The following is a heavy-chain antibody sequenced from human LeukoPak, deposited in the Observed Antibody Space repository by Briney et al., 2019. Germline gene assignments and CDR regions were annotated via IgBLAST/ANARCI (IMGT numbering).Heavy chain of an antibody. J-gene: IGHJ4*01. V-gene: IGHV4-34*01. Sequence: SETLSLTCAVYGGSFSGYYWSWIRQPPGKGLEWIGEINHSGSTNYNPSLKSRVTISVDTSKNQFSLKLSSVTAADTAVYYCARQRSSGLRVEDYWGPGTLVTVSS. CDR1: GGSFSGYY. D-gene: IGHD6-19*01. CDR2: INHSGST. CDR3: ARQRSSGLRVEDY.